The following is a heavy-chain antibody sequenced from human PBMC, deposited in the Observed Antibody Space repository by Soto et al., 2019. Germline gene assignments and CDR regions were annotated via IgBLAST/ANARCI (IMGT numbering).Heavy chain of an antibody. D-gene: IGHD4-17*01. V-gene: IGHV5-51*01. J-gene: IGHJ3*02. CDR1: GYSFTSYW. CDR3: ARTTVTTNDAFDI. CDR2: IYPGDSDT. Sequence: PGESLKISCKGSGYSFTSYWIGWVRQMPGKGLEWMGIIYPGDSDTRYSPSFQGQVTISADKSISTAYLQWSSLKASDTAMYYCARTTVTTNDAFDIWGQGTMVTVSS.